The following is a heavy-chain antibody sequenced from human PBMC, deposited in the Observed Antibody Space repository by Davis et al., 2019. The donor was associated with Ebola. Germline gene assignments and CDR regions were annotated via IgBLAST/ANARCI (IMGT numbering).Heavy chain of an antibody. V-gene: IGHV5-51*01. J-gene: IGHJ4*02. CDR1: GYSFTTYW. CDR2: IYPGDSDT. Sequence: KVSCKGSGYSFTTYWIAWVRQTPAKGLEWMGIIYPGDSDTRYSPAFEGQVTISVDRSTNTAYLQWSSLKASDIAMYYCARLYGRYFDYWGQGTLVTVSS. CDR3: ARLYGRYFDY. D-gene: IGHD3-10*01.